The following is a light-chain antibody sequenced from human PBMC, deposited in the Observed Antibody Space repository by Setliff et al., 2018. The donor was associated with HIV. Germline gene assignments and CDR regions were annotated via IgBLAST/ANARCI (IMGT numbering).Light chain of an antibody. Sequence: QSVLTQPASVSGSPGQSITVSCTGTTNDVGNYNYASWYQQHPGKAPKLMIYDVTNRPSGVSNRFSGSKSANTASLTISGLQAEDEADYYCSSYASSGTLMVFGTGTKV. V-gene: IGLV2-14*03. CDR2: DVT. CDR3: SSYASSGTLMV. J-gene: IGLJ1*01. CDR1: TNDVGNYNY.